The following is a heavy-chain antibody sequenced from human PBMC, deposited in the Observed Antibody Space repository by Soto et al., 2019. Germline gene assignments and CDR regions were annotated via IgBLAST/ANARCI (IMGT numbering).Heavy chain of an antibody. D-gene: IGHD3-22*01. V-gene: IGHV4-59*01. CDR3: ARDRYFYDSAGYYRTLDS. Sequence: PSETLSLTCTISGGSFNNDYWTWIRQSPGKGLEWIGYIFHSGITDYNPSVKSRVTISIDKSKNLFSLKLTSVTAADTAVYYCARDRYFYDSAGYYRTLDSWGQGIPVTVSS. J-gene: IGHJ5*01. CDR1: GGSFNNDY. CDR2: IFHSGIT.